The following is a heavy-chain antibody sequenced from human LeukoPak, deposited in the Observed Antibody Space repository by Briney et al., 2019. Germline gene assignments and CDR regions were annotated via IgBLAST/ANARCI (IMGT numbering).Heavy chain of an antibody. CDR1: GFTFSSYG. Sequence: GGSLRLSCAASGFTFSSYGMHWVRQAPGKGLEWVANIKHDDSEKYYVDSVKGRFTISRDNAKNSVYLQMNSLRAEDTAVYYCATTLNIATPGHLWGQGTLVTVSS. J-gene: IGHJ1*01. CDR3: ATTLNIATPGHL. CDR2: IKHDDSEK. V-gene: IGHV3-7*01. D-gene: IGHD2-21*01.